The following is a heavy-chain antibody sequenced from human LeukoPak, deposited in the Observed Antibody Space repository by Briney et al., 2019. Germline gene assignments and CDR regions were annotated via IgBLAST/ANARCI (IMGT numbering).Heavy chain of an antibody. CDR1: GFTFSSYW. Sequence: GGSLRLSCAASGFTFSSYWMNWVRQAPGKGLEWVAYINSDGTEKNYVDSVRGRFTISRDNAKNSLYLQMNSLRAEDTVVYYCVTTPRLADYWGQGTLVTVSS. V-gene: IGHV3-7*01. D-gene: IGHD6-19*01. J-gene: IGHJ4*02. CDR2: INSDGTEK. CDR3: VTTPRLADY.